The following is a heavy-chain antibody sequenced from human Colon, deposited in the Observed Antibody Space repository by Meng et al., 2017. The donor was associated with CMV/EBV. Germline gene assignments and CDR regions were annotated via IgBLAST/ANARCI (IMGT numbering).Heavy chain of an antibody. CDR3: AKDLYCVASSCSKGFDY. D-gene: IGHD6-13*01. J-gene: IGHJ4*02. Sequence: GESLTISCAASGFTFNSDAMSWVRQAPGKGLEWVSVIYSGGSSAYYADSVKGRFTVSRDNSMNTLYLQMTSLRAEDTAVYYCAKDLYCVASSCSKGFDYWGQGTLVTVSS. CDR2: IYSGGSSA. CDR1: GFTFNSDA. V-gene: IGHV3-23*03.